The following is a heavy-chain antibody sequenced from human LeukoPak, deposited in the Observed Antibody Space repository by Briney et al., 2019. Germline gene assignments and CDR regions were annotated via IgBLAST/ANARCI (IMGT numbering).Heavy chain of an antibody. V-gene: IGHV3-30*19. D-gene: IGHD2-15*01. J-gene: IGHJ6*03. CDR2: ISYDGSNK. Sequence: GGSLRLSCAASGFTFSSYGMHWVRQAPGKGLEWVAVISYDGSNKYYADSVKGRFTISRDNSKNTLYLQMNSLRAEDTAVYYCARASIIMNCSGGSCYSFLYYYYYMDVWGKGTTVTVSS. CDR1: GFTFSSYG. CDR3: ARASIIMNCSGGSCYSFLYYYYYMDV.